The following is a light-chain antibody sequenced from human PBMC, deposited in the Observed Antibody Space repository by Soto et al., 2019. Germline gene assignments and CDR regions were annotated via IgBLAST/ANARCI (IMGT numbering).Light chain of an antibody. V-gene: IGKV3-15*01. J-gene: IGKJ2*01. Sequence: EIVMTQSPDTLSVSPGERATLSCRASQNVGRNVAWYQQRPGQAPRLLIHGTSTRAADIPARFSGSVSGTEFTLTINSLQPEDCVIYYWQQYNNWRPMSTFGQGTKLDMK. CDR1: QNVGRN. CDR2: GTS. CDR3: QQYNNWRPMST.